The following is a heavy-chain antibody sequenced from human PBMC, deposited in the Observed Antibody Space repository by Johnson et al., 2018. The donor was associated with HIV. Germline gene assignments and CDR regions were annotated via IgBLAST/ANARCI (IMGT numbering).Heavy chain of an antibody. CDR2: IRSKAYGGTT. D-gene: IGHD1-7*01. Sequence: VQLMESGGGLVQPGRSLRLSCTASGFTFGDYAMSWFRQAPGKGLEWVGFIRSKAYGGTTEYAAYVKGRFTISRDDSKSIAYLQMNSLKTEDTAVYYCTRDPDGRTGTRMGIRAFDIWGPGTMVTVSS. J-gene: IGHJ3*02. V-gene: IGHV3-49*03. CDR3: TRDPDGRTGTRMGIRAFDI. CDR1: GFTFGDYA.